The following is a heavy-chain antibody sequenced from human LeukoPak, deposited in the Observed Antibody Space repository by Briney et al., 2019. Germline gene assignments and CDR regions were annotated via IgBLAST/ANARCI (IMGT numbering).Heavy chain of an antibody. CDR2: IIPIFLTP. V-gene: IGHV1-69*06. D-gene: IGHD3-10*01. CDR1: GGTFISYT. Sequence: GASVKVSCQASGGTFISYTISWVRQAPGQGLEWLEAIIPIFLTPNYAQNFQGRITITADKSTSTAYMELSSLRSEDTAVYYCARVGGDYYGSGSYPYYFDYWGQGTLVTVSS. CDR3: ARVGGDYYGSGSYPYYFDY. J-gene: IGHJ4*02.